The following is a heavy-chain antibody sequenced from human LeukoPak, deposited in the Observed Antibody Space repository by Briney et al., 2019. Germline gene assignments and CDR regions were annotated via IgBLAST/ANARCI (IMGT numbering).Heavy chain of an antibody. Sequence: SVKVSCKASGFTFTSSAMQWVRQARGQRLEWIGWIVVGSGNTNYAQKFQERVTITRDMSTSTAYMELSSLRSEDTAVYYCAAGSTYDFWSGYSSYYYGMDVWGQGTTVTVSS. J-gene: IGHJ6*02. V-gene: IGHV1-58*02. CDR2: IVVGSGNT. CDR1: GFTFTSSA. D-gene: IGHD3-3*01. CDR3: AAGSTYDFWSGYSSYYYGMDV.